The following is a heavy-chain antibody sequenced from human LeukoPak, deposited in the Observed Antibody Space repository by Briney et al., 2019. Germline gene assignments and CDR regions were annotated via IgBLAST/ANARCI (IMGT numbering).Heavy chain of an antibody. V-gene: IGHV4-59*01. Sequence: PSETLSLTCTVSGGSIDSYYWSWVRQPPGKGLEWIGYIYYTGSTEYHPSLKSRVTISLDTSKNQFSLKLTSVTAADTAVYYCARVYQSAEYYFDYWGQGNLVSVSS. CDR2: IYYTGST. CDR1: GGSIDSYY. D-gene: IGHD2-2*01. J-gene: IGHJ4*02. CDR3: ARVYQSAEYYFDY.